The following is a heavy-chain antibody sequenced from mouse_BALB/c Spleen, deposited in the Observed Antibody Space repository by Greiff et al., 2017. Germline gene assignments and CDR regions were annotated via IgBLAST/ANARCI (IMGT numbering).Heavy chain of an antibody. CDR3: ARKGYDNYEGAVDY. Sequence: VLLQQSGPELVRPGVSVKISCKGSGYTFTDYAMHWVKQSHAKSLEWIGVISTYSGNTNYNQKFKGKATMTVDKSSSTAYIDLARLTSEDSAIYYCARKGYDNYEGAVDYWGQGTSVTVSS. D-gene: IGHD2-10*02. CDR2: ISTYSGNT. J-gene: IGHJ4*01. V-gene: IGHV1-67*01. CDR1: GYTFTDYA.